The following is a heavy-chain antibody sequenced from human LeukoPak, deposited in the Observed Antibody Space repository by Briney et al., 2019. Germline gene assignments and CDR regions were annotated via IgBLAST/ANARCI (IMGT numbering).Heavy chain of an antibody. CDR2: INWSGIT. V-gene: IGHV4-4*07. CDR3: AREGGDPPWLDP. Sequence: SETLSLTCTVSDASITNYDWTWIRQSAGKGLEWIGHINWSGITNSNPSLKSRVTMSVNTSKNQFSLNLTSLTAADTAVYFCAREGGDPPWLDPWGPGKLVTVSS. D-gene: IGHD6-25*01. J-gene: IGHJ5*02. CDR1: DASITNYD.